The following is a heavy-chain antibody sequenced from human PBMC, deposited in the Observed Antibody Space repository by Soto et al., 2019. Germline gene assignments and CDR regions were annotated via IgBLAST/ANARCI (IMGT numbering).Heavy chain of an antibody. CDR2: IYHSGST. CDR3: ARAGGLGAVAADY. D-gene: IGHD6-19*01. V-gene: IGHV4-30-2*01. Sequence: QLQLQESGSGLVKPSQTLSLTCAVSGGSISSGGYSWSWIRQPPGKGLEWIGYIYHSGSTYYNPSHQSRVTISVDRSKNQFSLKLSSVTAADTAVYYCARAGGLGAVAADYWGQGTLVTVSS. CDR1: GGSISSGGYS. J-gene: IGHJ4*02.